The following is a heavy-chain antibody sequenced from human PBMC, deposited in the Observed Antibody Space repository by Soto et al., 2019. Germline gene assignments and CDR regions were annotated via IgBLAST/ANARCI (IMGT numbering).Heavy chain of an antibody. CDR2: IYYSGAA. J-gene: IGHJ1*01. Sequence: PSETLSLTCDVSGDSISSSTYYWGWIRQPPGKGLEWLASIYYSGAAYYNPSLRSRVSISVDTSNNRFSLALTSLTAADTAVYFCARLAYSGYFQTWGQGSLVTAPQ. D-gene: IGHD2-21*01. CDR1: GDSISSSTYY. CDR3: ARLAYSGYFQT. V-gene: IGHV4-39*02.